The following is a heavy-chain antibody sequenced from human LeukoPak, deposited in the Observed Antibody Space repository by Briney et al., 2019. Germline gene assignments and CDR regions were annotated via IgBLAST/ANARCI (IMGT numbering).Heavy chain of an antibody. V-gene: IGHV3-48*04. Sequence: GGSLRLSCAASGFTFSSYSMNWVRQAPGKGLEWVSYISSSSSTIYYADSVKGRFTISRDNAKNSLYLQMNSLRAEDTAVYYCARDPGRERNGDFDYWGQGTLVTVSS. CDR1: GFTFSSYS. CDR2: ISSSSSTI. D-gene: IGHD1-1*01. CDR3: ARDPGRERNGDFDY. J-gene: IGHJ4*02.